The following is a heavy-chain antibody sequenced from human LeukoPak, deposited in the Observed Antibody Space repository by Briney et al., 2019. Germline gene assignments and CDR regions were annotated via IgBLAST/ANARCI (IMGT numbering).Heavy chain of an antibody. Sequence: PSETLSLTCSVSGGSISSSNYYWGWIRQPPGKGLEWIGSIYNNGNTYYSPSLKSRVTISVESSKNHYSLKLNSVTAADTAVYYCARAQYSDYIRSPYDPWGQGTLVTVSS. V-gene: IGHV4-39*07. CDR2: IYNNGNT. D-gene: IGHD5-12*01. J-gene: IGHJ5*02. CDR3: ARAQYSDYIRSPYDP. CDR1: GGSISSSNYY.